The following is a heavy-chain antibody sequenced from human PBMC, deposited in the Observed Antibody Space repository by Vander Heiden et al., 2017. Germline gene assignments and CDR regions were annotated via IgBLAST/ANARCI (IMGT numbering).Heavy chain of an antibody. CDR1: GFTFDDYT. CDR2: ISWDGGST. D-gene: IGHD1-26*01. CDR3: AKDKGGSYYDALDY. Sequence: EVQLVESGGVVVQPGGSLRLSCAASGFTFDDYTTHWVRQAPGKGLEWVSLISWDGGSTYYADSVKGRFTISRDNSKNSLYLQMNSLRTEDTALYYCAKDKGGSYYDALDYWGQGTLVTVSS. V-gene: IGHV3-43*01. J-gene: IGHJ4*02.